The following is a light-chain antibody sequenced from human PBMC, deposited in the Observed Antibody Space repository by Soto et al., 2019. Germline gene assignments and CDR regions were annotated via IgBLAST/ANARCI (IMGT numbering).Light chain of an antibody. CDR3: QQRSNWPPTCT. CDR1: QSVSSY. J-gene: IGKJ1*01. Sequence: EIVLTQSPATLSLSPGERATLSCRASQSVSSYLAWYQQKPGQAPRLLIYDASNRATGIPARFSGSGSGTDYTLTICSLEPEDFAVYYCQQRSNWPPTCTFGQGTKVEIK. V-gene: IGKV3-11*01. CDR2: DAS.